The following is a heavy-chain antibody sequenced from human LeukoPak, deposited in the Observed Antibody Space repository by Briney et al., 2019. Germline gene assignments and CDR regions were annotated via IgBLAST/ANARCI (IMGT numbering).Heavy chain of an antibody. Sequence: SETLSLTCAVYGGSFSGYYWSWIRQPPGKGLEWIGEINHSGSTNYNPSLKSRVTISVDTSKSQFSLKLSSVTTADTAVYYCARRVAAAGPYGYWGQGTLVTVPS. CDR3: ARRVAAAGPYGY. J-gene: IGHJ4*02. D-gene: IGHD6-13*01. CDR1: GGSFSGYY. CDR2: INHSGST. V-gene: IGHV4-34*01.